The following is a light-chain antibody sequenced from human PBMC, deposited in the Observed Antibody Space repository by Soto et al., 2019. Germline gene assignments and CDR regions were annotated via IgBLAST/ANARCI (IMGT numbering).Light chain of an antibody. J-gene: IGLJ3*02. Sequence: QSVLTQPRSVSRSPGQSVTISCTGTSSDVGGYNYVSWYQQHPGKAPKLMIYDVNKRPSGVPDRFSGSKSGNTASLTISGLQAEDEADYYCSLYAGSNTWVFGGGTQLTVL. CDR3: SLYAGSNTWV. CDR1: SSDVGGYNY. V-gene: IGLV2-11*01. CDR2: DVN.